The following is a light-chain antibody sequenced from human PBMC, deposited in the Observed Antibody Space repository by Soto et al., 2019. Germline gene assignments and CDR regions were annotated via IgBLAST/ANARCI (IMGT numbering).Light chain of an antibody. CDR2: AAS. Sequence: IPMTPSPSSPSSSVGDKVNITFPASQSITNYLNWYQQKPGKAPKFLIYAASSLQSGVPSRFSGSGSGTDFSLTISSLHPEDVATYYCQQVDSYPRKFGQGNKVDIK. J-gene: IGKJ1*01. CDR3: QQVDSYPRK. V-gene: IGKV1-39*01. CDR1: QSITNY.